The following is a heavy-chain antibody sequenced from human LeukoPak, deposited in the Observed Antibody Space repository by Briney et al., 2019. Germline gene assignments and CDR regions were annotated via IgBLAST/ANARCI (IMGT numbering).Heavy chain of an antibody. V-gene: IGHV5-51*01. J-gene: IGHJ4*02. D-gene: IGHD4-17*01. CDR1: GGSSTTFC. CDR3: ARHGGAFDY. Sequence: GESLQISCQASGGSSTTFCIVCVGQMPGKGLEWMGIVFPADSDTRYSPSFQGQVTFSADKSISTAYLQWSSLKASHSAMYYCARHGGAFDYWGQGTLVTVSS. CDR2: VFPADSDT.